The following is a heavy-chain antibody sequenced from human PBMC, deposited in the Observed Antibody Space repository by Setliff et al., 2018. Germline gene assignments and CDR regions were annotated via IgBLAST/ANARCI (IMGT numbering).Heavy chain of an antibody. V-gene: IGHV3-7*03. CDR3: ARDSPEMVAPPAAHCFDP. Sequence: GGSLRLSCAASGFSFRDAWMNWVRQAPGKGLEWVANIKEDGSEQYYVNSVWGRFSISRDNARNSVFLEMNSLRGEDTAVYYCARDSPEMVAPPAAHCFDPWGQGTLVTVSS. J-gene: IGHJ5*02. CDR2: IKEDGSEQ. CDR1: GFSFRDAW. D-gene: IGHD2-15*01.